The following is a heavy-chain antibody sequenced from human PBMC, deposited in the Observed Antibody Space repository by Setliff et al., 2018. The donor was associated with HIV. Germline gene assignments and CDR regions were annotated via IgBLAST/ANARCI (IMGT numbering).Heavy chain of an antibody. D-gene: IGHD2-8*01. J-gene: IGHJ4*02. V-gene: IGHV4-4*02. CDR2: IYHSGST. CDR1: GGSISSSNW. CDR3: ARGQLYCTNGVCYTCYYRI. Sequence: SETLSLTCAVSGGSISSSNWWRWVRQPPGKGLEWIGEIYHSGSTKYKSSLKGRVTTSVDKSKNQFSLKLSSVTAADTAVYYCARGQLYCTNGVCYTCYYRIWGQGTLVTVSS.